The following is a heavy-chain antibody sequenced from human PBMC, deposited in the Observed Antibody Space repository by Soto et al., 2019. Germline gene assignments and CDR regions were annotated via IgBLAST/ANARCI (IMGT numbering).Heavy chain of an antibody. Sequence: VSGPTLVNPTQTLTLTCTFSGFSLSTSGVGVGWIRQPPGKALEWLALIYWDDDKRYSPSLKSRLTITKDTSKNQVVLTMTNMDPVDTATYYCAHRRDIVVVVAADNDAFDIWGQGTMVTVSS. V-gene: IGHV2-5*02. J-gene: IGHJ3*02. CDR3: AHRRDIVVVVAADNDAFDI. D-gene: IGHD2-15*01. CDR1: GFSLSTSGVG. CDR2: IYWDDDK.